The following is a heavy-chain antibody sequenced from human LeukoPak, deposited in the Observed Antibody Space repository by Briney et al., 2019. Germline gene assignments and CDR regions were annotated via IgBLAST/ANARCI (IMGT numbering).Heavy chain of an antibody. V-gene: IGHV3-48*03. Sequence: GGSLRLSCAASGFTFSSYGMNWVRQAPGRGLEWVSYISSSGSTIYYADSVKGRFTISRDNAKNSLYLQMNSLRAEDTAVYYCARSRGKFDYWGQGTLVTVSS. D-gene: IGHD3-16*01. J-gene: IGHJ4*02. CDR3: ARSRGKFDY. CDR2: ISSSGSTI. CDR1: GFTFSSYG.